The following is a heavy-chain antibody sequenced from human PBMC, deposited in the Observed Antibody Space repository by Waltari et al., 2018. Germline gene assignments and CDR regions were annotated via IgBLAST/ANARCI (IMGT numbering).Heavy chain of an antibody. V-gene: IGHV3-30*04. J-gene: IGHJ4*02. Sequence: QVQLVESGGGVVQPGGSLRLSCAASGFSFSSCGVHWVRQAAGKGLEWVAVISYDGSNKFTADSVKGRFTISRANSKSTLYLQMNSLRVEDTALYYCARSLRFFDCPDGYWGQGTLVTVSS. CDR2: ISYDGSNK. CDR1: GFSFSSCG. CDR3: ARSLRFFDCPDGY. D-gene: IGHD3-9*01.